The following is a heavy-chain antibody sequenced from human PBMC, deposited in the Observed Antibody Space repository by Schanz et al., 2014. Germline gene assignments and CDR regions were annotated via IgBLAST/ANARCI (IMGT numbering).Heavy chain of an antibody. V-gene: IGHV1-2*06. CDR1: RYPFTAYY. D-gene: IGHD3-3*01. CDR3: ATEAIRQTYNYYGMDV. Sequence: QTGSEVKKPGASVKVSCKASRYPFTAYYMHWVRQAPGQGLEWMGRINPNSGDTNYAQKFQGRVRMTRDTSTSTVYMELSSLRSEDTAVFYCATEAIRQTYNYYGMDVWGQGTTVTVSS. J-gene: IGHJ6*02. CDR2: INPNSGDT.